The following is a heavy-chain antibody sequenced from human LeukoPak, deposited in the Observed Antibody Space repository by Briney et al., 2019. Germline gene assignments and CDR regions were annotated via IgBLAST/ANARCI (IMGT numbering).Heavy chain of an antibody. J-gene: IGHJ4*02. D-gene: IGHD2-8*02. Sequence: SQTLSLTCAISGDSVSNNNAAWNWIRQSPSRGLEWLGRTFYRSKWYYDYAVSAKSRITINSDTSKNQFSLQLAYVTPEDTAVYYCAREGRCITGGTLSLDYWGQGTLVTVSS. CDR3: AREGRCITGGTLSLDY. CDR1: GDSVSNNNAA. V-gene: IGHV6-1*01. CDR2: TFYRSKWYY.